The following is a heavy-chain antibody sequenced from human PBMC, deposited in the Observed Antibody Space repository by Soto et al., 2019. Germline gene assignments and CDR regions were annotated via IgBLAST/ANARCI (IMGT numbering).Heavy chain of an antibody. J-gene: IGHJ4*02. CDR2: IYSSGST. CDR3: ARLFLRGYSYGYFDS. V-gene: IGHV4-39*01. Sequence: SETLSLTCPVSGGSISSSTYYWGWIRQPPGEGLEWIGSIYSSGSTYYNPSLKSRVTISVDTSKNQFSLKLSSVTAADAAVYFCARLFLRGYSYGYFDSWGRGTLVTVSS. CDR1: GGSISSSTYY. D-gene: IGHD5-18*01.